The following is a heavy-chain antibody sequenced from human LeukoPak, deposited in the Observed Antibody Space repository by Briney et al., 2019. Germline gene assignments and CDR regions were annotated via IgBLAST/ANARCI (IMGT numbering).Heavy chain of an antibody. Sequence: PSETLSLTCTVSGGSISSSSYYWGWIRQPPGKGLEWIGYIYYSGSTYYSPSLKSRVTISVDTSKNQFSLKLSSVTAADTAVYYCARFYCGGDCYSGYFNYWGQGTLVTVSS. D-gene: IGHD2-21*02. CDR1: GGSISSSSYY. J-gene: IGHJ4*02. CDR2: IYYSGST. CDR3: ARFYCGGDCYSGYFNY. V-gene: IGHV4-39*01.